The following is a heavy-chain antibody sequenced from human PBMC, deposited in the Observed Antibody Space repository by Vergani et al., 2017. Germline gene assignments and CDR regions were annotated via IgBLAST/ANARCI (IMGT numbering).Heavy chain of an antibody. CDR1: GFTFTAHG. Sequence: EVQLLESGGGSAQPGESLRLSCVASGFTFTAHGLNWVRQAPGKGLEWVSGISGQNFRTHYADSVKGRFTISRDDSKNTVYLQINSLRAEDTAFYYCARVGKRGYSGYDVGFDPWGQGTLVTVSS. CDR2: ISGQNFRT. D-gene: IGHD5-12*01. V-gene: IGHV3-23*01. J-gene: IGHJ5*02. CDR3: ARVGKRGYSGYDVGFDP.